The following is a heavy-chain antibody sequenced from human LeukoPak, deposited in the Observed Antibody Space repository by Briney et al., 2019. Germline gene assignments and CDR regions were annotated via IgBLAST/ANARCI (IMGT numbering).Heavy chain of an antibody. CDR2: ITSDGSST. J-gene: IGHJ4*02. V-gene: IGHV3-74*01. CDR3: GRGGSRGFSGFDVNYFDY. CDR1: GFNVSSNY. Sequence: GGSLRLSCAASGFNVSSNYMTWVRQAPGKGLEWVSRITSDGSSTIYADSVRGRFTISRDNAKSTLYLQMNSLRDEDTAAYYCGRGGSRGFSGFDVNYFDYWGQGTRATVSS. D-gene: IGHD5-12*01.